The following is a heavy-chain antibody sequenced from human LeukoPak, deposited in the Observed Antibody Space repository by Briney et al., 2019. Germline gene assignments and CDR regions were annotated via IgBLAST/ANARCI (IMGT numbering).Heavy chain of an antibody. CDR2: IYYSGTT. CDR3: ARVGEQQLVFFFDY. CDR1: GASLNNYY. V-gene: IGHV4-59*01. J-gene: IGHJ4*02. D-gene: IGHD6-13*01. Sequence: SSETLSLTCSVSGASLNNYYWSWIRRPPGKGLEWIGYIYYSGTTTYNPSLESRVTISVDTSKNQFSLKLRSVTAADTAVYYCARVGEQQLVFFFDYWGQGFLATVSS.